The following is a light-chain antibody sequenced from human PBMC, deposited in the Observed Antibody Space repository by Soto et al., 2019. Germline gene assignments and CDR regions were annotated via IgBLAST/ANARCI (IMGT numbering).Light chain of an antibody. CDR1: SSDVGGYNF. V-gene: IGLV2-8*01. Sequence: QSALTQPPSASGSPGQSVTISCTGTSSDVGGYNFVSWYQQHPGEAPKLLIYEVTKRPSGVPDRFSGSKSGNTASLTVSGLQAEDEADYYCSSYAGDNNVVFGGGTQLTVL. J-gene: IGLJ2*01. CDR3: SSYAGDNNVV. CDR2: EVT.